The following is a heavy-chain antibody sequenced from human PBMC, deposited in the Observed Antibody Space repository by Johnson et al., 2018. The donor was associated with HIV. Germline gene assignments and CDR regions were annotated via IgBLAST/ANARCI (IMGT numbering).Heavy chain of an antibody. V-gene: IGHV3-30*18. D-gene: IGHD2-21*02. Sequence: QVQLVESGGGVVQPGRSLRLSCAASGFTFSSYGIHWVRQAPGKGLEWVAVISYDGSNTYYADSVKGRFTISRDNSKNTLYLQMNSLRAEDSAVYYCAKDWLRWVLTADAFDIWGQGTMVTVSS. CDR1: GFTFSSYG. J-gene: IGHJ3*02. CDR3: AKDWLRWVLTADAFDI. CDR2: ISYDGSNT.